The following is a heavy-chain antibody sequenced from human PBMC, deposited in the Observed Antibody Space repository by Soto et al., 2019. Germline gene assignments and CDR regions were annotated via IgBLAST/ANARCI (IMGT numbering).Heavy chain of an antibody. D-gene: IGHD4-17*01. V-gene: IGHV3-7*05. CDR1: GFTFSSYW. CDR2: IKQDGSEK. CDR3: ARPRSPLPPRPNIRYGDYEVFDI. J-gene: IGHJ3*02. Sequence: GGSLRLSCAASGFTFSSYWMSWVRQAPGKGLEWVANIKQDGSEKYYVDSVKGRFTISRDNAKNSLYLQMNSLRADDTAVYYCARPRSPLPPRPNIRYGDYEVFDICGQGQMVTVSS.